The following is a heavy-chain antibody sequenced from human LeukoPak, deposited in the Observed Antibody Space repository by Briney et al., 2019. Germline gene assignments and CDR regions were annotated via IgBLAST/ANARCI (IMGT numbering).Heavy chain of an antibody. Sequence: PGGSLRLSCAASGFTFSSYSMNWVRQAPGKGVEWVSYISSSSSTIYYADSEKGRFTISRDNAKNSLYLQMNSLRAEDTAVYYCASFCSSTSCYSSLYSTGYYYYGMDVWGQGTTVTVSS. V-gene: IGHV3-48*01. D-gene: IGHD2-2*02. CDR2: ISSSSSTI. CDR1: GFTFSSYS. J-gene: IGHJ6*02. CDR3: ASFCSSTSCYSSLYSTGYYYYGMDV.